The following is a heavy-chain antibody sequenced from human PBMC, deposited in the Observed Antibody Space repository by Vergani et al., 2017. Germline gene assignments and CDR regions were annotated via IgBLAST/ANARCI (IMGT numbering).Heavy chain of an antibody. V-gene: IGHV3-9*01. CDR2: IRWNSGSI. CDR3: AKGQVPAATPYYYYYMDV. Sequence: EVQLVESGGGLVQPGRSLRLSCAASGFTFDDYAMHWVRQAPGKGLEWVSGIRWNSGSIGYADSVKGRFTISRDNAKNSLYLQMNSLRAEDTALYYCAKGQVPAATPYYYYYMDVWGKGTTVTVSS. CDR1: GFTFDDYA. D-gene: IGHD2-2*01. J-gene: IGHJ6*03.